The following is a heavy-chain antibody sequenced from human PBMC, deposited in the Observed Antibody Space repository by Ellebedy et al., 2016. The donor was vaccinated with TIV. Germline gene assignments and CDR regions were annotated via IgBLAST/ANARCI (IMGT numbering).Heavy chain of an antibody. CDR2: IYYSGST. V-gene: IGHV4-59*08. Sequence: SETLSLTCTVSGGSISSYYWSWIRQPPGKGLEWIGYIYYSGSTNYNPSLKSRVTISVDTSKNTFSLKLSSVTAADTAVYYCAGSPLRGWQQLVLGWFDPWGQGTLVTVSS. D-gene: IGHD6-13*01. CDR1: GGSISSYY. J-gene: IGHJ5*02. CDR3: AGSPLRGWQQLVLGWFDP.